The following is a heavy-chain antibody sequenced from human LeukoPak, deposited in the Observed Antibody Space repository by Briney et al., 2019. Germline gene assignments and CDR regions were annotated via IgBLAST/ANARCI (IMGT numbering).Heavy chain of an antibody. Sequence: SETLSLTCAVYGGSFSGYYWSWIRQPPGKGLEWIGEINHSGSTNYNPSLKSRVTMSVDTSKNQFSLKLSSVTAADTAVYYCARGYYYGSGSYYSNWGQGTLVTVSS. CDR2: INHSGST. CDR1: GGSFSGYY. V-gene: IGHV4-34*01. J-gene: IGHJ4*02. CDR3: ARGYYYGSGSYYSN. D-gene: IGHD3-10*01.